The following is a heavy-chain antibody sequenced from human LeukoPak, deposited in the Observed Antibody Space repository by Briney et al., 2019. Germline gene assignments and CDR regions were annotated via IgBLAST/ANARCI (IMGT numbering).Heavy chain of an antibody. V-gene: IGHV6-1*01. J-gene: IGHJ4*02. CDR1: GDSVSSYSAA. D-gene: IGHD5-24*01. Sequence: SQTLSLTCAISGDSVSSYSAAWSWIRQSPSRGLEWLVRKYYSSKWYNDYAVSEKSRITINPDTSKYQFSLKLSSVTAADTAVYFCARGVRWLQLCYFDYWGQGTLVTVSS. CDR2: KYYSSKWYN. CDR3: ARGVRWLQLCYFDY.